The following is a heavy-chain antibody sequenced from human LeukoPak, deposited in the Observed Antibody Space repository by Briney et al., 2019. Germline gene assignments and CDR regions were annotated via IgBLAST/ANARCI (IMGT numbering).Heavy chain of an antibody. D-gene: IGHD2-2*02. Sequence: GGSLRLSCAASGFIFSSYAMSWIRQAPGKGLEWVSTISGSDGNTFYAESVKGRFTISRDNSQNTLYLEMNSLRADDTAMYYCAKSRSSSSTSCYNYWGQGTLVTVSS. J-gene: IGHJ4*02. CDR3: AKSRSSSSTSCYNY. V-gene: IGHV3-23*01. CDR2: ISGSDGNT. CDR1: GFIFSSYA.